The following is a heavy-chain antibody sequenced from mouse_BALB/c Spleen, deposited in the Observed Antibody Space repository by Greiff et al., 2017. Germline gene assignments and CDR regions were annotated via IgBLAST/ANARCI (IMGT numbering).Heavy chain of an antibody. V-gene: IGHV1-67*01. J-gene: IGHJ1*01. D-gene: IGHD1-2*01. CDR3: ARGTTATTYFDV. CDR1: GYTFTDYA. CDR2: ISTYYGNT. Sequence: VQVVESGPELVRPGVSVKISCKGSGYTFTDYAMHWVKQSHAKSLEWIGVISTYYGNTNYNQKFKGKATMTVDKSSSTAYMELARLTSEDSAIYYCARGTTATTYFDVWGAGTTVTVSS.